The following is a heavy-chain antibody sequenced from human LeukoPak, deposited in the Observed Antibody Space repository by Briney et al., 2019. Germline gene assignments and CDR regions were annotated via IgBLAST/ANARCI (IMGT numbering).Heavy chain of an antibody. CDR1: GGTFSSYA. V-gene: IGHV1-69*04. CDR2: IIPILGIA. CDR3: ARDPSYCSSTSCSYYYYYYGMDV. J-gene: IGHJ6*02. Sequence: SVKVSCKASGGTFSSYAISWVRQAPGQGLEWMGRIIPILGIANYAQKFQGRVTITADTSTSTAYMELSSLRSEDTAVYYCARDPSYCSSTSCSYYYYYYGMDVWGQGTMVTVSS. D-gene: IGHD2-2*01.